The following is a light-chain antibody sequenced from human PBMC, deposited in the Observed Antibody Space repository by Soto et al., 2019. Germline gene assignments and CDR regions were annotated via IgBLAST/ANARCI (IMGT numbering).Light chain of an antibody. CDR3: QQRSNWPLRSFT. CDR1: QSVSNY. V-gene: IGKV3-11*01. Sequence: EIVLTQSPATLSLSPGETATLSCRASQSVSNYLAWYQQKPGQAPRLLIYDASNRATGIPARFSGSGSGTDFTLTISSLEPEDFAVYYCQQRSNWPLRSFTFDPGTKVDIK. J-gene: IGKJ3*01. CDR2: DAS.